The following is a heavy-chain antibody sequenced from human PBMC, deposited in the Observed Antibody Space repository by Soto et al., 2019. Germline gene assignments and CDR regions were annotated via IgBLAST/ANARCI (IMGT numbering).Heavy chain of an antibody. CDR3: AKYISSSSDYYYYYMDV. Sequence: GGSLRLSCAASGFTFSSYAMSWVRQAPGKGLEWVSAISGSGGSTYYADSVKGWFTISRDNSKNTLYLQMNSLRAEDTAVYYCAKYISSSSDYYYYYMDVWGKGTTVTVSS. CDR2: ISGSGGST. D-gene: IGHD6-6*01. V-gene: IGHV3-23*01. J-gene: IGHJ6*03. CDR1: GFTFSSYA.